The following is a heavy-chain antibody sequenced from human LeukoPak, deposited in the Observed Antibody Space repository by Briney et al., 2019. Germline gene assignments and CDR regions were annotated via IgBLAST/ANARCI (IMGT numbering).Heavy chain of an antibody. Sequence: PGGSLRLSCAASGFTFSSYAMHWVRQAPGKGLEWVAVISYDGSNKYYADSVKGRFTISRDNSKNTLYLQMNSLRAEDTAVYYCARDRVMATLYYFDYWGQGTLVTVSS. CDR3: ARDRVMATLYYFDY. J-gene: IGHJ4*02. V-gene: IGHV3-30-3*01. CDR2: ISYDGSNK. D-gene: IGHD5-24*01. CDR1: GFTFSSYA.